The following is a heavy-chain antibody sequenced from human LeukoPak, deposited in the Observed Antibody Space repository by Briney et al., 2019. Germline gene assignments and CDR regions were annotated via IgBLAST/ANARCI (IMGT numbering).Heavy chain of an antibody. CDR3: ARGWGSTSSNYFDP. CDR2: IYGSGST. D-gene: IGHD2-2*01. CDR1: GDSITSGTFF. J-gene: IGHJ5*02. Sequence: PSETLSLTXTVSGDSITSGTFFWSWIRQPAGKRLEWIGRIYGSGSTNYSPSLRSRVTISIDTSKNQFSLKLTSVTAADTAVYYCARGWGSTSSNYFDPWGQGALVTVSS. V-gene: IGHV4-61*02.